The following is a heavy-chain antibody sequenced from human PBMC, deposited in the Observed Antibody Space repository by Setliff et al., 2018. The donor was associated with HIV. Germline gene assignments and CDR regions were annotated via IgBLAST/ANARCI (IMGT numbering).Heavy chain of an antibody. CDR2: IIPTFTRA. CDR3: ARSVHSLYGDYATYFDP. D-gene: IGHD4-17*01. CDR1: GGTFGRFG. J-gene: IGHJ5*02. Sequence: SVKVSCKASGGTFGRFGISWVRQAPGQGLEWMGGIIPTFTRANYAQKFQARVIITTDKSTSTAFMELTSLTSEDTAVYYCARSVHSLYGDYATYFDPWGQGTQVTRLL. V-gene: IGHV1-69*05.